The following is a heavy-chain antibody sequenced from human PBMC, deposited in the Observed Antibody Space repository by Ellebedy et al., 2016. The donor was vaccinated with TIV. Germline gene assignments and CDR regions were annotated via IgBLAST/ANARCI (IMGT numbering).Heavy chain of an antibody. V-gene: IGHV3-11*01. D-gene: IGHD4-11*01. CDR3: ARERGVPALTTSFDY. CDR1: GFTFSDYY. CDR2: ISNSGSII. Sequence: PGGSLRLSCAASGFTFSDYYMSWIRQAPGKGLEWVSYISNSGSIIHYADSVKGRFTLSRDNRKNSLFLQMDSLRAEDTAVYYCARERGVPALTTSFDYWGQGTPVTVSS. J-gene: IGHJ4*02.